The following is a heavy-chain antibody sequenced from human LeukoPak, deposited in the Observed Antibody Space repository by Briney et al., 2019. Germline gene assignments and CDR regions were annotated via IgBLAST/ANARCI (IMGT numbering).Heavy chain of an antibody. V-gene: IGHV3-30*18. CDR1: GFTFSSYD. D-gene: IGHD6-19*01. CDR3: AKVGVAGTSRYFDY. CDR2: ISYDGSNK. Sequence: GGSLRLSCAASGFTFSSYDMHWVRQAPGKGLEWVAVISYDGSNKYYADSVKGRFTISRDNSKNTLYLQMNSLRAEDTAVYYCAKVGVAGTSRYFDYWGQGTLVTVSS. J-gene: IGHJ4*02.